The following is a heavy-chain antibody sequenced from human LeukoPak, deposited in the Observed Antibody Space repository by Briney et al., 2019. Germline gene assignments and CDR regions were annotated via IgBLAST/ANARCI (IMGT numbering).Heavy chain of an antibody. CDR2: ISSSSSYI. J-gene: IGHJ4*02. V-gene: IGHV3-21*04. Sequence: GGSLRLSCAASGFTFSSYSMNWVRQAPGKGLEWVSSISSSSSYIYYADSVKGRFTISRDNSKNTLYLQMDSLRAEDTAVYYCARGLMYYDSSDFGDYWGQGTLVTVSS. CDR3: ARGLMYYDSSDFGDY. CDR1: GFTFSSYS. D-gene: IGHD3-22*01.